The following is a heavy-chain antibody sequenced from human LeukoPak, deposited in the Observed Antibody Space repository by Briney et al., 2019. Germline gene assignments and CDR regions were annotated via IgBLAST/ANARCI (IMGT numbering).Heavy chain of an antibody. CDR2: IIPIFGTA. Sequence: ASVKVSCKASGGTFSSYAISWVRQAPGQGLEWMGRIIPIFGTANYAQKFQRRVTITTDESTSTAYMELSIQSSEDTAVYYCARAGYYYDSSGYRLLCWGQGTLVTVSS. CDR3: ARAGYYYDSSGYRLLC. CDR1: GGTFSSYA. V-gene: IGHV1-69*05. J-gene: IGHJ4*02. D-gene: IGHD3-22*01.